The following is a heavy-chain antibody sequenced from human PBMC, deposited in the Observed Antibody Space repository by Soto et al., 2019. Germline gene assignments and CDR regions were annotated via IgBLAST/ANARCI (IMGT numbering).Heavy chain of an antibody. CDR2: IDGDSGGT. CDR3: ARTPNNGRAGVYGMDV. CDR1: GYTFTNYY. J-gene: IGHJ6*02. V-gene: IGHV1-2*04. D-gene: IGHD1-26*01. Sequence: QVQLMQSGAEVKKPGASVKVSCKASGYTFTNYYIHWVRQAPGQGLEWLGWIDGDSGGTSYAQKFQGWVNMRRDTSINTAYMELSRLTSDDTAVYYCARTPNNGRAGVYGMDVWGQGTTVTVSS.